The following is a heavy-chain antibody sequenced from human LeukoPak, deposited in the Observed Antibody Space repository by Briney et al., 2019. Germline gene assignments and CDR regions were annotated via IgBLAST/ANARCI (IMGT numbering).Heavy chain of an antibody. CDR1: GGSISSYY. CDR2: IYYSGST. V-gene: IGHV4-59*01. J-gene: IGHJ4*02. CDR3: ASTKRGYYDAGYYFDY. D-gene: IGHD3-22*01. Sequence: PSETLSLTCTVSGGSISSYYWSWIRQPPGKGLEWIGYIYYSGSTNYNPSLKSRVTISVDTSKNQFSLKLSSVTAADTAVYYCASTKRGYYDAGYYFDYWGQGTLVTVSS.